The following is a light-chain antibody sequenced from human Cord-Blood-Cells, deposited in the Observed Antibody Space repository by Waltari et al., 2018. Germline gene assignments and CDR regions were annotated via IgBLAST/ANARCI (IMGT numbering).Light chain of an antibody. CDR3: SSYTSSSTLV. CDR2: DVS. J-gene: IGLJ2*01. CDR1: SSDVGGYTY. V-gene: IGLV2-14*01. Sequence: QSALTQPASVSGSPGQSILISCTGTSSDVGGYTYVSWYQQHPGKAPKLIIYDVSNRPSGVSNRFSGSKSGNTASLTISGLQAEDEADYYCSSYTSSSTLVFGGGTKLTVL.